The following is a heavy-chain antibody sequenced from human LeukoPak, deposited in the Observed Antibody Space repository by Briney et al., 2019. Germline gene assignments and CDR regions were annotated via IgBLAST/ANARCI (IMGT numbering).Heavy chain of an antibody. Sequence: PGGSLRLSCAASGFTFSSYAMSCVRQAPGKGLEWVSAISGSGGGTYYADSVKGRVTISRDNSKNTLYLQMNSLRAEDTAVYYCAKVSSGYHYDYWGQGTLVTVSS. J-gene: IGHJ4*02. CDR3: AKVSSGYHYDY. V-gene: IGHV3-23*01. D-gene: IGHD3-22*01. CDR2: ISGSGGGT. CDR1: GFTFSSYA.